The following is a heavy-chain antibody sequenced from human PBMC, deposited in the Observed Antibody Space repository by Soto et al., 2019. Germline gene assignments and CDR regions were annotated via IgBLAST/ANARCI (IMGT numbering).Heavy chain of an antibody. Sequence: SRIRQPPGKGLEWIGYIYYSGSTNYNPSLKSRVTISVDTSKNQFSMKLSSVTAADTALYYCAREGYDILTGYPYDAFDIWGQGTMVTVSS. J-gene: IGHJ3*02. CDR3: AREGYDILTGYPYDAFDI. D-gene: IGHD3-9*01. CDR2: IYYSGST. V-gene: IGHV4-59*01.